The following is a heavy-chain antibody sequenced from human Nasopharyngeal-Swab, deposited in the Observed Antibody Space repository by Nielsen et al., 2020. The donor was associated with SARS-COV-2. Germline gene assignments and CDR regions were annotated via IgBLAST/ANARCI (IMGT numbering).Heavy chain of an antibody. D-gene: IGHD2-2*02. Sequence: GESLKISCAASGFTCRSYGMHWLRQAPGKGLEWVAVIRYDGNKKYYGDSVKGRFTISRDNSRNTLYLQMDSLRDDDTAMYYCARDLYTSSSGWFDPWGQGTLVTVSS. CDR1: GFTCRSYG. CDR3: ARDLYTSSSGWFDP. CDR2: IRYDGNKK. V-gene: IGHV3-33*08. J-gene: IGHJ5*02.